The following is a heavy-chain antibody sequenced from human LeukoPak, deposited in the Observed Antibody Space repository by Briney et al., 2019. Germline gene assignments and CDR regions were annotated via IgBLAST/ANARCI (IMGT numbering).Heavy chain of an antibody. CDR2: ISGSGDST. D-gene: IGHD5-18*01. V-gene: IGHV3-23*01. Sequence: PGGSLRLSCAASGFTFSSYAMSWVRQAPGQGLEWVSAISGSGDSTYYAHSVKGRFTISRDNSKNTLYLQMNSLRAEDTAVYYCAKDSSFFPPMVTAMVNWFDPWGQGTLVTVSS. CDR3: AKDSSFFPPMVTAMVNWFDP. J-gene: IGHJ5*02. CDR1: GFTFSSYA.